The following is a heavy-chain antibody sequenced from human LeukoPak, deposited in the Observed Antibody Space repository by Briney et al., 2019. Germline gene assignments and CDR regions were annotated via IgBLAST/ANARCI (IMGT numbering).Heavy chain of an antibody. J-gene: IGHJ3*02. V-gene: IGHV5-51*01. D-gene: IGHD1-1*01. Sequence: GESLKISCTGSGYTFTNYWIGWARQMPGKGLEWMGIIYPADSDTKYSPSFQGQVTISADKSISTAYLQWTSLKASDTAMYYCARSFSGFLEDAFDIWGQGTMVTVSS. CDR3: ARSFSGFLEDAFDI. CDR1: GYTFTNYW. CDR2: IYPADSDT.